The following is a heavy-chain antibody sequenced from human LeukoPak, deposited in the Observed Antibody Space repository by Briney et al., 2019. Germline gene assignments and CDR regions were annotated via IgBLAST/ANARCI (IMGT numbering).Heavy chain of an antibody. CDR2: ISSRGGTI. CDR1: GFTFSSYI. Sequence: PGGSLRLSCAASGFTFSSYIMNWVRQAPGKGLEWVSYISSRGGTIYYADSVKGRFTISRDNSKNTLYLQMNSLRAEDTAVYYCAKSPPSTTNYFDYWGQGTLVTVSS. D-gene: IGHD4-17*01. CDR3: AKSPPSTTNYFDY. V-gene: IGHV3-48*01. J-gene: IGHJ4*02.